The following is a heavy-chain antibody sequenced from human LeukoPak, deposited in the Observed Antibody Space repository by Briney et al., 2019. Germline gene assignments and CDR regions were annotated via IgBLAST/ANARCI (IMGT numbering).Heavy chain of an antibody. Sequence: ASVKVSCKASGYTFTGYYMHWVRQAPGQGLEWMGWINPNSGGTNYAQKFQGRVTMTRDTSISTAYMELSGLRPDDTAVYYCARDRRIAVAGTGMDYWGQGTLVTVSS. CDR3: ARDRRIAVAGTGMDY. CDR1: GYTFTGYY. J-gene: IGHJ4*02. D-gene: IGHD6-19*01. V-gene: IGHV1-2*02. CDR2: INPNSGGT.